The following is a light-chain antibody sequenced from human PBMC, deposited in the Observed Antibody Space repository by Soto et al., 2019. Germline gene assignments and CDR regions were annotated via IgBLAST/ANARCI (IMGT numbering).Light chain of an antibody. CDR2: DAS. CDR3: QQRSNWPPYT. CDR1: QSVSKY. V-gene: IGKV3-11*01. Sequence: EIVLTQSPATLSLSPGERATLSCRASQSVSKYLAWYQQKPGQAPRLLIYDASNRATGIPARFSGSGSWTDFTLTISSLESEDFAVYYCQQRSNWPPYTFGQGTKLEIK. J-gene: IGKJ2*01.